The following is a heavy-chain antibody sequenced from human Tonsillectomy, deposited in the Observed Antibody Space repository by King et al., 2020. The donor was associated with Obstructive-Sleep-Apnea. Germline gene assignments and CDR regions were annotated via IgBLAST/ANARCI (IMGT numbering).Heavy chain of an antibody. V-gene: IGHV3-30*18. Sequence: QLVQSGGGVVQPGRSLRLSCAASGFTFSSYGMHWVRQAPGKGLEWVAVISYDGSNKYYADSVKGRFTISRDNSKNTLYLQMNSLRAEDTAVYYCAKNSHYSGGSPGAFDYWGQGTLVTVSS. CDR1: GFTFSSYG. D-gene: IGHD2-15*01. CDR3: AKNSHYSGGSPGAFDY. J-gene: IGHJ4*02. CDR2: ISYDGSNK.